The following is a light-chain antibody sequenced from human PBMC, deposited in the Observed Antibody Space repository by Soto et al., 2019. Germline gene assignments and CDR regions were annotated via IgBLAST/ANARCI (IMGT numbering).Light chain of an antibody. V-gene: IGLV2-23*01. CDR3: CSVAGTDTVV. J-gene: IGLJ2*01. Sequence: QAVVTQPASVSGSPGQSITISCSGTGSDFGNYNLVSWYQQHPGKAPKLIIFGDTRRPSGVSDRFSGSKSGNTASLTISGLQTEDEAEYHCCSVAGTDTVVFGGGTKLTVL. CDR2: GDT. CDR1: GSDFGNYNL.